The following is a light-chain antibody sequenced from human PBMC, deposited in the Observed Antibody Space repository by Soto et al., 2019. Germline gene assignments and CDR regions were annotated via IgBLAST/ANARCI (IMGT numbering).Light chain of an antibody. CDR1: QSLVYSDGNTY. CDR2: KVS. Sequence: DVVMTQTPLSLPVTLGQPASISCRSSQSLVYSDGNTYLNWFQQRPGQSPRRLIYKVSTRDSGVPDRFSGSGSGTDFTLKISRVEAEDVGLYYCMQATHWPRTFGQGTKVEIK. CDR3: MQATHWPRT. V-gene: IGKV2-30*01. J-gene: IGKJ1*01.